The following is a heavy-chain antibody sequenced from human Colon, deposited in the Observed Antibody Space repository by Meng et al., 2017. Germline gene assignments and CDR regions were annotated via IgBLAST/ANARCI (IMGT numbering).Heavy chain of an antibody. D-gene: IGHD2/OR15-2a*01. V-gene: IGHV1-69*02. CDR3: ARGRGNQPLFDF. CDR1: GGTFSSYT. Sequence: HVQVVQSGAEGKKPGSSVKASCKASGGTFSSYTISWVRQAPGQGLEWMGRIIPILGIANYAQKFQGRVTITADKSTSTAYMELSSLTFEDTAVYFCARGRGNQPLFDFWGQGTLVTVSS. J-gene: IGHJ4*02. CDR2: IIPILGIA.